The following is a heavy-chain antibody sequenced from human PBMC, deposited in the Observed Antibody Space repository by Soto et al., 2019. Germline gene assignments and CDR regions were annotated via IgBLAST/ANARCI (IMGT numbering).Heavy chain of an antibody. J-gene: IGHJ4*02. CDR3: AKGHYYDNVGNWVANQAFDS. CDR2: ISGGGTGT. V-gene: IGHV3-23*01. Sequence: EVQLLQSGGGVVQPGGSLRLSCAVSGFSFNNYAMNWVRLAPGKGLEWVSSISGGGTGTYSADAVRGRFTISSDKSRNTVYLQMSSLRAEDTAVYYCAKGHYYDNVGNWVANQAFDSWGQGRLVTVSS. D-gene: IGHD3-22*01. CDR1: GFSFNNYA.